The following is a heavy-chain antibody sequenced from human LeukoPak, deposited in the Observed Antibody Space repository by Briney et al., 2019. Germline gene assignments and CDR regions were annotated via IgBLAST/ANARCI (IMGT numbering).Heavy chain of an antibody. CDR1: GHTHRIYW. CDR3: AREIRALYYVMDV. Sequence: GGSLRLSCALSGHTHRIYWMSWVRHARAKGREGVTNIKQDGSEKYYVDSVKGRFTISRDTAKNSLYLQMNSLRAEDTAVYYCAREIRALYYVMDVWGQGTTVTVSS. CDR2: IKQDGSEK. V-gene: IGHV3-7*01. J-gene: IGHJ6*02.